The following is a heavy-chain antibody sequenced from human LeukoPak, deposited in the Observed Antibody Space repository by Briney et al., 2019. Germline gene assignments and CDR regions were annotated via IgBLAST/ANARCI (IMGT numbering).Heavy chain of an antibody. V-gene: IGHV1-3*04. Sequence: ASVKVSCKTSGYTFTNYGMHWVRQAPRQSPEWMGWINTGNGNTKSSQKFQGRVTVTRDTSASTAYMELSSLRSEDTAVYYCARCGYSDGWSCDHWGQGTLVTVSS. CDR1: GYTFTNYG. CDR2: INTGNGNT. CDR3: ARCGYSDGWSCDH. J-gene: IGHJ5*02. D-gene: IGHD5-18*01.